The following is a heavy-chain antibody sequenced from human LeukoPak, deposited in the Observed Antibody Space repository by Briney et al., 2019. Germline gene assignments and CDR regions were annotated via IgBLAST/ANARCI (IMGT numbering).Heavy chain of an antibody. V-gene: IGHV3-11*01. J-gene: IGHJ4*02. CDR3: ARKYYYDSSGYFSFDY. CDR2: ISSSGSTI. Sequence: GGSLRLSCAASGFTFNDYYMSWIRQAPGKGLEGVSYISSSGSTIYYADSVKGRFTISRDNAKNSLYLQMNSLRAEDTAVYYCARKYYYDSSGYFSFDYWGQGTLVTVSS. CDR1: GFTFNDYY. D-gene: IGHD3-22*01.